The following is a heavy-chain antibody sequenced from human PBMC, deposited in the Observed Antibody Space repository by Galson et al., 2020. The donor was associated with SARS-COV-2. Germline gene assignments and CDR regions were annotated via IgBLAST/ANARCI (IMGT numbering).Heavy chain of an antibody. J-gene: IGHJ5*01. Sequence: GGSLRLSCAASGLTFSSSAMPWVRQAPGKGLEWLAIITHDGTTKYNSESVKGRFTISRDISKKTLYLQMNSLRPEDTAVYYCAGTRDDRTSGWFDSWGQGALLIVS. CDR2: ITHDGTTK. CDR3: AGTRDDRTSGWFDS. D-gene: IGHD2-2*01. V-gene: IGHV3-30*04. CDR1: GLTFSSSA.